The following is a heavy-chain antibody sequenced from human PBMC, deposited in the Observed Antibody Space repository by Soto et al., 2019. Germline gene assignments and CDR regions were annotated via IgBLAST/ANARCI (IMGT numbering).Heavy chain of an antibody. CDR2: ISSSSSTI. D-gene: IGHD3-3*01. CDR3: AREGSNFWSAADV. J-gene: IGHJ6*04. Sequence: GESLKISCAASGFTFSSYSMNWVRQAPGKGLEWVSYISSSSSTIYYADSVKGRFTISRDNAKNSLYLQMNSLRAEDTAVYYCAREGSNFWSAADVWGKGTTVTVSS. CDR1: GFTFSSYS. V-gene: IGHV3-48*01.